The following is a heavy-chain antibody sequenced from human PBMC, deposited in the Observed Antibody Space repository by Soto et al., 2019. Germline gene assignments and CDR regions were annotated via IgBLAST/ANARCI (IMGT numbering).Heavy chain of an antibody. J-gene: IGHJ4*02. V-gene: IGHV3-7*01. CDR3: ARDPGFGAFWATPYFEY. Sequence: GGSLRLSCAASGFRFIGYWMSWVRQAPGRGLEWVANIKQDGSEKYYVDSVKGRFTISRDNAKNSLYLQMNSLRAEDTAVYYCARDPGFGAFWATPYFEYWGQGTLVTVSS. CDR2: IKQDGSEK. D-gene: IGHD3-10*01. CDR1: GFRFIGYW.